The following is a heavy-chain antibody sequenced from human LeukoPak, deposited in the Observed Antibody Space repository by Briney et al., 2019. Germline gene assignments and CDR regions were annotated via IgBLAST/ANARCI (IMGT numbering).Heavy chain of an antibody. D-gene: IGHD1-26*01. CDR2: IRYDGSNK. V-gene: IGHV3-30*02. CDR3: ARTPLGSYPYFDY. Sequence: GGSLRLSCAASGFTFSSYGMHWVRQAPGKGLEWVAFIRYDGSNKYYADSVKGRFTISRDNAKNSLYLQMNSLRAEDTAVYYCARTPLGSYPYFDYWGQGTPVTVSS. CDR1: GFTFSSYG. J-gene: IGHJ4*02.